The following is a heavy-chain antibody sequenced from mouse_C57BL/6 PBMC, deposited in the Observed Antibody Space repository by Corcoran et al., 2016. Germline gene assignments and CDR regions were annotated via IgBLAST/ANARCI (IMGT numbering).Heavy chain of an antibody. D-gene: IGHD2-3*01. CDR3: ARLGYYDGRYFDV. CDR2: INPNNGGT. Sequence: EVQLQQSGPELVKPGASVKIPCKASGYTFTDYNMDWVKQSHGKSLEWIGDINPNNGGTIYNQKFKGKATLTVDKSSSTAYMELRSLTSEDTAVYYCARLGYYDGRYFDVWGTGTTVTVSS. V-gene: IGHV1-18*01. CDR1: GYTFTDYN. J-gene: IGHJ1*03.